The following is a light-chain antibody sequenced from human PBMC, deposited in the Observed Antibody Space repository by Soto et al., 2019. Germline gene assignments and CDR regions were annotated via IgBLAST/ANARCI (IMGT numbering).Light chain of an antibody. CDR3: AAWDDTLNGQV. CDR2: SDT. CDR1: TSNIGAGFD. J-gene: IGLJ3*02. V-gene: IGLV1-40*01. Sequence: QSVLTQPPSVSGAPGQRLTISCSGSTSNIGAGFDVHWYQQFPGAAPTLLIYSDTSRPSGVPSRFSASKSGTSASLTISGLRSEDEATYYCAAWDDTLNGQVFGGGTQLTVL.